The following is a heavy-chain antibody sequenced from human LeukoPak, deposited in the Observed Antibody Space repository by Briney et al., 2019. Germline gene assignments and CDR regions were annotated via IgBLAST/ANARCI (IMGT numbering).Heavy chain of an antibody. CDR3: AKSRLCGINDAFDI. D-gene: IGHD2-21*01. Sequence: QSGGSLRLSCAASGLTFINFGMIGVRRAPGKGVEWVSAIWGRDEITFCADSVKGRFTISRDKSKNTLYLQMNSLRAEDTALYYCAKSRLCGINDAFDIWGQGTMVTVSS. CDR1: GLTFINFG. V-gene: IGHV3-23*01. J-gene: IGHJ3*02. CDR2: IWGRDEIT.